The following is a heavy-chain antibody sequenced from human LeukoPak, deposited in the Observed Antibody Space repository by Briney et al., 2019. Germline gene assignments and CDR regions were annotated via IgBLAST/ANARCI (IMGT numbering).Heavy chain of an antibody. D-gene: IGHD6-19*01. CDR2: IFYSGST. CDR1: GGSISSGDYY. CDR3: ARFMRSGWYPLLDY. J-gene: IGHJ4*02. Sequence: PSETLSLTCTVSGGSISSGDYYWSWIRQPPGKGLEWIGYIFYSGSTYYNPSLKSRVTISVDTSKNQFSLKLSSVTAADTAVYYCARFMRSGWYPLLDYWGQGTLVTVSS. V-gene: IGHV4-30-4*01.